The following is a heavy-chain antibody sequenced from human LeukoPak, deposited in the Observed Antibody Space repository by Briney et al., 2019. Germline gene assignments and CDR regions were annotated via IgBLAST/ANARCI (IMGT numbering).Heavy chain of an antibody. J-gene: IGHJ4*02. D-gene: IGHD3-22*01. CDR1: GLTVSSNY. CDR3: ARGYYDSSGYHETSFDY. CDR2: IYSGGST. V-gene: IGHV3-53*01. Sequence: GGSLRLSCAPSGLTVSSNYMSALRQAPGKGLGWVSGIYSGGSTYSADTVKGRFTISRDKSKNTLYLQMNSLRAEDTAVYYCARGYYDSSGYHETSFDYWGQGTLVTVSS.